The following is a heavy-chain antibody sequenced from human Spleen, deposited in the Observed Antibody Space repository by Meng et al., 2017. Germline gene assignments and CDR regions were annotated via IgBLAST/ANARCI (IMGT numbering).Heavy chain of an antibody. CDR3: ARPSRYNWFDP. Sequence: GQLQESGPGLVRPSETLSLTCTVSGGSVSSGSYYWSWIRQPPGKGLEWIGYIYYSGSTNYNPSLKSRVTISVDTSKNQFSLKLSSVTAADTAVYYCARPSRYNWFDPWGQGTLVTVSS. D-gene: IGHD6-6*01. CDR1: GGSVSSGSYY. CDR2: IYYSGST. V-gene: IGHV4-61*01. J-gene: IGHJ5*02.